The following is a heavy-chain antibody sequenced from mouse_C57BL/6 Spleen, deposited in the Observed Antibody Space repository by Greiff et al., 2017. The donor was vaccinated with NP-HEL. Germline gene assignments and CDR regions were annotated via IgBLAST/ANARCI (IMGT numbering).Heavy chain of an antibody. CDR2: IYPSDSET. CDR3: ARFRDDYAMDY. V-gene: IGHV1-61*01. CDR1: GYTFTSYW. Sequence: VQLQQPGAELVRPGSSVKLSCKASGYTFTSYWMDWVKQRPGQGLEWIGNIYPSDSETHYNQKFKDKATLTVDKSSSTAYMQLSSLTSEDSAVYYCARFRDDYAMDYWGQGTSVTVSS. D-gene: IGHD3-2*02. J-gene: IGHJ4*01.